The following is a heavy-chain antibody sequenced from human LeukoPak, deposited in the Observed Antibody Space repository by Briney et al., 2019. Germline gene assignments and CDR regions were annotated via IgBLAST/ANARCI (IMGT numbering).Heavy chain of an antibody. V-gene: IGHV3-66*02. J-gene: IGHJ4*02. CDR2: TYRDGRT. CDR3: ARARDSPYTYSLDS. CDR1: GLTVSSNY. D-gene: IGHD1-26*01. Sequence: GKSLRLSCKASGLTVSSNYMSWVRQAPGGGLEWVSVTYRDGRTYYSDSVKGRFTISGDNSKNTMYLQMNSLRLEDTAVYYCARARDSPYTYSLDSWGPGTLVTVSS.